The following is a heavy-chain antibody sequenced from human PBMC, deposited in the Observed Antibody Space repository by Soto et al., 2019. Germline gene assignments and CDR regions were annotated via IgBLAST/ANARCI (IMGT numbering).Heavy chain of an antibody. J-gene: IGHJ6*02. CDR3: AREGPGGGKDG. D-gene: IGHD3-16*01. CDR2: IIPVFGTA. CDR1: GGTFSSSA. Sequence: QVQLVQSGAEVKKPGSSVKVSCKASGGTFSSSAISWVRQAPGQGLEWMGAIIPVFGTAHYAQKFQGRVTNTAHKPPSPAYMELSQLRSEEPAVYFCAREGPGGGKDGWGQGTTVTGS. V-gene: IGHV1-69*06.